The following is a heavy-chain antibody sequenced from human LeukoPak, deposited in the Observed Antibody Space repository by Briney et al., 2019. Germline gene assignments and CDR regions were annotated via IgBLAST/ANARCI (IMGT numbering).Heavy chain of an antibody. CDR3: ARVDGDSGSYYWFDP. J-gene: IGHJ5*02. V-gene: IGHV1-2*02. CDR1: GYTFTGYY. D-gene: IGHD1-26*01. CDR2: IKPNSGGT. Sequence: ASVKVSCKASGYTFTGYYMHWVRQAPGQGLEWMGWIKPNSGGTNYAQKFQGRVTMTRDTSISTAYMELSRLRSDDTAVYYCARVDGDSGSYYWFDPWGQGTLVTVSS.